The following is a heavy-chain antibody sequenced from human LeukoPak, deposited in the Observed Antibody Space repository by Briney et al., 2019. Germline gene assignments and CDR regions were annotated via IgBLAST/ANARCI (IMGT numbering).Heavy chain of an antibody. D-gene: IGHD3-10*01. J-gene: IGHJ4*02. CDR3: ARAPSKPSTGVYFDY. V-gene: IGHV4-59*01. CDR1: GGSISSYY. Sequence: PSETLSLTCTVSGGSISSYYWSWIRQPPGKGLEWIGYIYYSGSTNYNPSLKSRVTISVDTSKNQFSLKLSSVTAADTAVYYCARAPSKPSTGVYFDYWGQGTLVTVSS. CDR2: IYYSGST.